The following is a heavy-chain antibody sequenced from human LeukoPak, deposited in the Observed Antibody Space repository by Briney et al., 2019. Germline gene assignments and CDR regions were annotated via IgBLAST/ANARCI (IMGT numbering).Heavy chain of an antibody. V-gene: IGHV3-23*01. CDR3: AKDQVEQHFGP. CDR1: GFTFSSYA. J-gene: IGHJ5*02. Sequence: GGSLRLSCAASGFTFSSYAMSWVRQAPGKGLEWVSAISVSGGNTYYADSVKGRFTISRDNSKNTLYLQMNSLRAEDTAVYYCAKDQVEQHFGPWGQGTLVTVSS. D-gene: IGHD6-13*01. CDR2: ISVSGGNT.